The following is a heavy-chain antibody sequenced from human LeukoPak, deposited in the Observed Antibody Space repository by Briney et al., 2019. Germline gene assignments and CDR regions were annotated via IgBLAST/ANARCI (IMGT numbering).Heavy chain of an antibody. CDR3: AREGIAVAGIRAFDI. D-gene: IGHD6-19*01. CDR2: ISSSGSTI. Sequence: GGSLRLSCAASGFTFSSYEMNWVRQAPGKGLEWVSYISSSGSTIYYADSVKGRFTISRDNAKNSLYLQMNSLRAEDTAVYYCAREGIAVAGIRAFDIWGQGTMVTVSS. V-gene: IGHV3-48*03. J-gene: IGHJ3*02. CDR1: GFTFSSYE.